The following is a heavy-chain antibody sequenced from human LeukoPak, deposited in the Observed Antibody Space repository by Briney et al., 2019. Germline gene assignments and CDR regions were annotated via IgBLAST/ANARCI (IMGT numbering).Heavy chain of an antibody. J-gene: IGHJ3*01. Sequence: GGSLRLSCAASGFTFSDYGMYWVRRAPGKGLEWVALIWYDGGKKYYTDSVRGRFTISRDNSKNTLYLQMNSLRAEDTAVYYCVRYCNGGSCYRAAFDVWGPGTTVTVSS. V-gene: IGHV3-33*01. CDR1: GFTFSDYG. CDR3: VRYCNGGSCYRAAFDV. D-gene: IGHD2-15*01. CDR2: IWYDGGKK.